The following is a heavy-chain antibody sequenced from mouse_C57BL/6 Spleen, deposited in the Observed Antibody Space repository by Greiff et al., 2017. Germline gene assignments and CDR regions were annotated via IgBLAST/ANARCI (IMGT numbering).Heavy chain of an antibody. CDR1: GYAFSSSW. J-gene: IGHJ3*01. D-gene: IGHD3-1*01. V-gene: IGHV1-82*01. CDR2: IYPGDGDT. Sequence: QVQLKQSGPELVKPGASVKISCKASGYAFSSSWMNWVKQRPGKGLEWIGRIYPGDGDTNYNGKFKGKATLTADKSSSTAYMQLSSLPSEDSAVYFCARGDSGAWFAYWGQGTLVTVSA. CDR3: ARGDSGAWFAY.